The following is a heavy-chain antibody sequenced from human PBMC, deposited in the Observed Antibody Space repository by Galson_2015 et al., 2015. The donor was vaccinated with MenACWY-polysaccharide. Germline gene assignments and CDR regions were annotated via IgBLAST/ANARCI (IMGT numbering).Heavy chain of an antibody. D-gene: IGHD2-21*01. CDR1: GFTFSIYG. V-gene: IGHV3-64D*08. J-gene: IGHJ4*02. CDR3: VKDFGRQVFGPAH. CDR2: IAGSGGGI. Sequence: SLRLSCAASGFTFSIYGMYWVRQAPGQGLEFVSTIAGSGGGISYADSVKGRFTISRDNSRNTLFLQMTSLRVEDTAVYYCVKDFGRQVFGPAHWGQGTLVTVSS.